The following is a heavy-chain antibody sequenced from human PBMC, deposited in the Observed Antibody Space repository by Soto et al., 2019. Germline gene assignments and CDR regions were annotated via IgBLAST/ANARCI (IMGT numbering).Heavy chain of an antibody. V-gene: IGHV4-39*01. CDR1: GGSISSSSYY. CDR3: ARPTGVVGYFDY. D-gene: IGHD2-21*01. CDR2: IYYSGST. J-gene: IGHJ4*02. Sequence: SETLSLTCTVSGGSISSSSYYWGWIRQPPGKGLEWIGSIYYSGSTYYNPSLKSRVTISVDTSKNQFSLKLGSVTAADTAVYYFARPTGVVGYFDYWGQGTLVSV.